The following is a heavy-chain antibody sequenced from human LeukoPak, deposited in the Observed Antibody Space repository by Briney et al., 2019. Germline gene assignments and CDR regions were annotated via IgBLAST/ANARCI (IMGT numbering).Heavy chain of an antibody. Sequence: PSDTLSLTCTVSGGSISTYYWSWIRQPPGKGLEWIGYIDYSGATNYNPSLKSRVTMSVDTSKHQFSLKLSSVTAADTAVYYCARVGSYCFEYWGQGTLVTVSS. CDR1: GGSISTYY. D-gene: IGHD3-10*01. CDR2: IDYSGAT. V-gene: IGHV4-59*07. CDR3: ARVGSYCFEY. J-gene: IGHJ4*02.